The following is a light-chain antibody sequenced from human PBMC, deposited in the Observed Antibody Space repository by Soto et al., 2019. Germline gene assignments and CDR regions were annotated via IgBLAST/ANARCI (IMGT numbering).Light chain of an antibody. V-gene: IGKV1-5*03. CDR3: QQYDNDSWT. CDR2: KAS. J-gene: IGKJ1*01. CDR1: QSISSW. Sequence: DIQMTQSPSTLSASVGDRVIITCRASQSISSWLAWYQQKPGKAPNLLIYKASALKSGVPSRFSGSGSGTEFTLPISSLQPDDFATYSWQQYDNDSWTFGQGTKVEIK.